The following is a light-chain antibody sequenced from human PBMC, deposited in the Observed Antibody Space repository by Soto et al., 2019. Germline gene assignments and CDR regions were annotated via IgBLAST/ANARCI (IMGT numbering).Light chain of an antibody. CDR2: KTS. J-gene: IGKJ4*01. CDR3: QQYKSFSLT. Sequence: IRMTQSPSSLSASTGDRVTITCRASQGISSWLAWYQQKPGKAPKLLIYKTSDLESGVPSRFSGSGSGTEFSLTISSLQPDDFATYYCQQYKSFSLTFGGGTKVDI. CDR1: QGISSW. V-gene: IGKV1-5*03.